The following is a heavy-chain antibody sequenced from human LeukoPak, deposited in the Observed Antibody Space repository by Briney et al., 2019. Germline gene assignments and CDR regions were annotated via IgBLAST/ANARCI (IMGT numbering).Heavy chain of an antibody. CDR3: TRVYSSGWYGNYFDY. D-gene: IGHD6-19*01. CDR1: GFTFGDYA. Sequence: GGSLRLSCTASGFTFGDYAMSWVRQAPGKGLEWVGFIRSKAYGGTTECAASVKGRFTISRDDSKSIAYLQMNSLKTEDTAVYYCTRVYSSGWYGNYFDYWGQGTLVTVSS. CDR2: IRSKAYGGTT. J-gene: IGHJ4*02. V-gene: IGHV3-49*04.